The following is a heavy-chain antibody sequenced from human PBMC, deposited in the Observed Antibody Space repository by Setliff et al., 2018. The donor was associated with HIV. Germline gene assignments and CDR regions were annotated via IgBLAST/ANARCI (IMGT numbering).Heavy chain of an antibody. CDR1: ENSFTTYW. D-gene: IGHD2-2*01. V-gene: IGHV5-51*01. CDR2: IYPGDSDT. J-gene: IGHJ3*02. Sequence: GESLKISCKGSENSFTTYWIGWVRQMPGKGLEWMGIIYPGDSDTRYSPSFQGQVTISADKSISTAYLQWSSLKASDTAMYYCARSTSWHDAFDIWGQGTMGTVS. CDR3: ARSTSWHDAFDI.